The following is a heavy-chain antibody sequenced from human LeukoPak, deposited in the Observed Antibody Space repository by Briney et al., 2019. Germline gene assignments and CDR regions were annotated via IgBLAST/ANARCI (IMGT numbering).Heavy chain of an antibody. CDR2: IGSSSSYI. CDR1: GFSFSTYS. J-gene: IGHJ6*03. CDR3: ASSHYYYFMGV. V-gene: IGHV3-21*01. Sequence: GGSLRLSCVASGFSFSTYSMNWVRQAPGKGLEWVSSIGSSSSYIYYADSVKGRFTISRDNAQNSLYLQMISLRAEDTAVYYCASSHYYYFMGVWGKGTTVTVSS.